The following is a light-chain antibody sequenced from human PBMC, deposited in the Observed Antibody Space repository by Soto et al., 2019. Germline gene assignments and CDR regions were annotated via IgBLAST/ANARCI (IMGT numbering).Light chain of an antibody. V-gene: IGKV3-20*01. Sequence: VVLTQSPATLSLSPGERATLSCRANQSVSANYLAWYQQKPGQAPRLLIYGASSRAPGIPDRFSGSGSGTDFTLTISRLEPEDFAVFYCHQYGSSPFTFGPGTKVDIK. CDR3: HQYGSSPFT. J-gene: IGKJ3*01. CDR1: QSVSANY. CDR2: GAS.